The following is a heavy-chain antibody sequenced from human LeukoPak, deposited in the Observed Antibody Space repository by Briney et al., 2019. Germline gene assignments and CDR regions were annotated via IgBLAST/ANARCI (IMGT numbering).Heavy chain of an antibody. CDR3: AKDAAANVDYPYYFDY. CDR2: IRGSGVTT. J-gene: IGHJ4*02. D-gene: IGHD4-11*01. CDR1: GFTFSDYS. V-gene: IGHV3-23*01. Sequence: GGSLRLSCAASGFTFSDYSMNWVRQAPGKGLEWVSAIRGSGVTTYYADSVKGRFTISRDNSRTTLYLLMNSLRAEDTAVYYCAKDAAANVDYPYYFDYWGQGALVTVSS.